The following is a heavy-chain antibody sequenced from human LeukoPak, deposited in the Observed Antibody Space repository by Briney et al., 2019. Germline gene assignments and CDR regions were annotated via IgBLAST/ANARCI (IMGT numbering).Heavy chain of an antibody. CDR1: GGSISSYY. CDR3: ARVHRDNYDILPGQYYFDY. Sequence: PSETLSLTCTVSGGSISSYYWSWIRQPPGKGLEWIGYIYYSGSTNYNPSLKSRVTISVDTSKNQFSLKLSSVTAADTAVYYCARVHRDNYDILPGQYYFDYWGQGTLVTVSS. J-gene: IGHJ4*02. V-gene: IGHV4-59*12. CDR2: IYYSGST. D-gene: IGHD3-9*01.